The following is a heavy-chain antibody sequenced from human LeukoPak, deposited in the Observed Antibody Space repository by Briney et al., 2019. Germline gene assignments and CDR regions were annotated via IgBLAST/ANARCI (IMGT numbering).Heavy chain of an antibody. Sequence: SETLSLTCSVSGGAITPFRWSWIRQPPGKGLEWIGNIFYRGSTDYNPSLKSRVTISVDTSKNQFSLKLSSVTAADTAVYYCARVGPYIYFDYWGQGTLVTVSS. V-gene: IGHV4-59*01. CDR3: ARVGPYIYFDY. CDR1: GGAITPFR. J-gene: IGHJ4*02. D-gene: IGHD2-21*01. CDR2: IFYRGST.